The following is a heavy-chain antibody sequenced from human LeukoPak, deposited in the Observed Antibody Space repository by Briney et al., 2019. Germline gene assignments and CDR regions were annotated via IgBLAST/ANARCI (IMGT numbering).Heavy chain of an antibody. J-gene: IGHJ4*02. Sequence: GGSLRLSCAASGFSFSAYAMHWVRQAPGKGPEWVALIPTDGNHRYYADSVKGRFTISRDNSKNMLFLQVSVLRVEDTAVFFCVRGIAAAGNDGFFDFWGPGTLVTVSS. D-gene: IGHD6-13*01. CDR1: GFSFSAYA. CDR3: VRGIAAAGNDGFFDF. V-gene: IGHV3-30*15. CDR2: IPTDGNHR.